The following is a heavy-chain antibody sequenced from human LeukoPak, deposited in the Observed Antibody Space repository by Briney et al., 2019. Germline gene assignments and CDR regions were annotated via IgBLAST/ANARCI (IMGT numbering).Heavy chain of an antibody. CDR1: GYTFTSYG. CDR3: ARTGTKIQHFNFGGVIANDY. CDR2: ISAYNGNT. D-gene: IGHD3-16*02. Sequence: ASVKVSCKASGYTFTSYGISWVRQAPGQGLEWMGWISAYNGNTNYAQKLQGRVTMTTDISTSTAFMELRSLRSDDTAVYYCARTGTKIQHFNFGGVIANDYWGQGTLVTVSS. V-gene: IGHV1-18*01. J-gene: IGHJ4*02.